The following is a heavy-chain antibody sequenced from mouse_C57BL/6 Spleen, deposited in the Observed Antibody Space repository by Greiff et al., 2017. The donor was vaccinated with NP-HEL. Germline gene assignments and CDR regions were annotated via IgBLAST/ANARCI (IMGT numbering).Heavy chain of an antibody. CDR1: GYTFTSYW. J-gene: IGHJ1*03. V-gene: IGHV1-52*01. CDR2: IDPSDSET. Sequence: QVQLQQPGAELVRPGSSVKLSCKASGYTFTSYWMHWVKQRPIQGLEWIGNIDPSDSETHYNQKFKDKATLAVDKSSSTAYMQLSSLTSEDSAVYYCARIDYGHFDVWGTGTTVTVSS. CDR3: ARIDYGHFDV.